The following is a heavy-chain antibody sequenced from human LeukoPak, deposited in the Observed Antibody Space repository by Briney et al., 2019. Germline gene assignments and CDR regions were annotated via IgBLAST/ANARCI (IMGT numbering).Heavy chain of an antibody. Sequence: HPGGSLRLSCAASGITVSSYWMHWDRQAPGKGLVWVSRINSDGSVTNYADSVEGRFTISRDNAKNTLYLQMNDLRAEDTAVYYCVTDRYSDSAFGDWGQGTLVTVSS. D-gene: IGHD1-26*01. CDR2: INSDGSVT. J-gene: IGHJ4*02. CDR1: GITVSSYW. V-gene: IGHV3-74*01. CDR3: VTDRYSDSAFGD.